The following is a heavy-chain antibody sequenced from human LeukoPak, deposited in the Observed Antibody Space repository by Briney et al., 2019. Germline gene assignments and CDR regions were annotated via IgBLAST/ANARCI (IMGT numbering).Heavy chain of an antibody. CDR1: GGSISSSSYY. Sequence: SETLSLTCTVSGGSISSSSYYWGWIRQPPEKGLEWIGSIYYSGSTYYNPSLKSRVTISVDTSKNQFSLKLSSVTAADTAVYYCARDDQYSSGWYRPKGNWFDPWGQGTLVTVSS. D-gene: IGHD6-19*01. J-gene: IGHJ5*02. CDR3: ARDDQYSSGWYRPKGNWFDP. CDR2: IYYSGST. V-gene: IGHV4-39*07.